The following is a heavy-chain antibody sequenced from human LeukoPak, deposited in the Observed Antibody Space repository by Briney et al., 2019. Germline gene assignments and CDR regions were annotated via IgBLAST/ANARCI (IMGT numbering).Heavy chain of an antibody. J-gene: IGHJ4*02. V-gene: IGHV4-34*01. CDR2: INHSGST. CDR1: GGSISSYY. CDR3: AREVSYSSGWHFDD. D-gene: IGHD6-19*01. Sequence: PSETLSLTCTVSGGSISSYYWSWIRQPPGKGLEWIGEINHSGSTNYNPSLKSRVTISVDTSKNQFSLKLSSVTAADTAVYYCAREVSYSSGWHFDDWGQGTLVTVSS.